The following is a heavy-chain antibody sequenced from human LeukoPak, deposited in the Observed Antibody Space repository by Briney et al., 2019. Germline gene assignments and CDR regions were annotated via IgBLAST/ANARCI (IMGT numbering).Heavy chain of an antibody. CDR2: ISGAGGST. D-gene: IGHD3-10*01. CDR1: GFTFSSYA. Sequence: GGSLRLSCAASGFTFSSYAMSWVRQAPGKGLEWVSSISGAGGSTYYADSVRGRFTISRDNSKDTLFLQTTSLRAEDTALYYCAKHFGSGDYYNFFDDWGQGTLVSVSS. J-gene: IGHJ4*02. CDR3: AKHFGSGDYYNFFDD. V-gene: IGHV3-23*01.